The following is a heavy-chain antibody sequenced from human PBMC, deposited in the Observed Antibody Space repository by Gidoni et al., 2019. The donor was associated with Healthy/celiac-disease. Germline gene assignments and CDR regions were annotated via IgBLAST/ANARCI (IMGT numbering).Heavy chain of an antibody. Sequence: QLQLQESGPGLVKPSETLSLTCTVSGGSISSSSYYWGWIRQPPGKGLEWIGSIYYSGSTYSNPSLKSRVTISVDTSKNQFSLKLSSVTAADTAVYYCARLHWTEISLVDYWGQGTLVTVSS. CDR1: GGSISSSSYY. V-gene: IGHV4-39*01. CDR2: IYYSGST. CDR3: ARLHWTEISLVDY. D-gene: IGHD1-1*01. J-gene: IGHJ4*02.